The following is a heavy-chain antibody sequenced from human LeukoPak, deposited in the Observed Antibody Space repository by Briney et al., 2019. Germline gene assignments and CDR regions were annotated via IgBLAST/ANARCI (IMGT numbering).Heavy chain of an antibody. CDR2: INPNSGGT. Sequence: GASVKVSCKASGYTFTSYYMHWVRQAPGQGLEWMGWINPNSGGTNYAQKFQGRVTMTRDTSISTAYMELSRLRSDDTAVYYCARGLERYDSSGYYSSALRYWGQGTLVTVSS. J-gene: IGHJ4*02. V-gene: IGHV1-2*02. D-gene: IGHD3-22*01. CDR3: ARGLERYDSSGYYSSALRY. CDR1: GYTFTSYY.